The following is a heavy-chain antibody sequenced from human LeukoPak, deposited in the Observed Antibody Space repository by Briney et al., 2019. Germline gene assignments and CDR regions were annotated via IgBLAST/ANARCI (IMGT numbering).Heavy chain of an antibody. J-gene: IGHJ4*02. V-gene: IGHV4-59*01. D-gene: IGHD7-27*01. CDR2: IYYSGNT. CDR1: GGSISSYY. Sequence: PSETLSLTCTVSGGSISSYYWSWIRQPPGKGLEWIGYIYYSGNTKYNPSLKSRVTISVDTSKNQFSLNLNSATAADTAVYYCAGTGLFFDYWSRGTLVTVSS. CDR3: AGTGLFFDY.